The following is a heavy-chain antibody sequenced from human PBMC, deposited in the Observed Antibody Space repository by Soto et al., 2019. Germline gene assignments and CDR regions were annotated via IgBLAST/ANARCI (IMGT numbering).Heavy chain of an antibody. J-gene: IGHJ3*02. V-gene: IGHV1-3*01. CDR1: GYTFTSYA. D-gene: IGHD6-19*01. CDR2: INAGNGNT. Sequence: ASVKVSCKASGYTFTSYAMHWVRQAPGQRLEWMGWINAGNGNTKYSQKFQGRVTITRDTSASTAYMELSSLRSEDTAVYYCARDWAESSGWYDAFDIWGQGTMVTVSS. CDR3: ARDWAESSGWYDAFDI.